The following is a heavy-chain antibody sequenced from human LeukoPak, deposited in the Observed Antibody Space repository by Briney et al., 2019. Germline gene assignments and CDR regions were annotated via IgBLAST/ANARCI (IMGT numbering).Heavy chain of an antibody. Sequence: GRSLRLSCAASGFTFSSYAMHWVRQAPGKGLEWVAVISYDGSNKYYADSVKGRFTISRDNSKNTLYLQMNSLRAEDTAVYYCAKEGEFSVTLDYWGQGTLVTVSS. CDR2: ISYDGSNK. CDR3: AKEGEFSVTLDY. D-gene: IGHD3-10*01. V-gene: IGHV3-30*18. J-gene: IGHJ4*02. CDR1: GFTFSSYA.